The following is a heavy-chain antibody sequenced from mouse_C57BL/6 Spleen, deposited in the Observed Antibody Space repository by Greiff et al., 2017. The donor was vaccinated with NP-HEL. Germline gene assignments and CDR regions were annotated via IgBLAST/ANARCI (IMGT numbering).Heavy chain of an antibody. V-gene: IGHV1-82*01. CDR2: IYPGDGDT. CDR1: GYAFSSSW. Sequence: QVQLQQSGPELVKPGASVKISCKASGYAFSSSWMNWVKKRPGKGLEWIGRIYPGDGDTNYNGKFKGKATLTADKSSSTAYMQLSSLTSEDSAVYFCAGGTTVYYFDYWGQGTTLTVSS. D-gene: IGHD1-1*01. J-gene: IGHJ2*01. CDR3: AGGTTVYYFDY.